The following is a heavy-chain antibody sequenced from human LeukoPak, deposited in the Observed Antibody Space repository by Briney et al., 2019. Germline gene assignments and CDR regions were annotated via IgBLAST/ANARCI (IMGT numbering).Heavy chain of an antibody. V-gene: IGHV1-2*02. J-gene: IGHJ6*02. CDR1: GYTFTGYY. CDR2: INPSSGGT. Sequence: ASVKVSCKASGYTFTGYYIHWVRQAPGQGLEWMGWINPSSGGTNYAQKFQGRVTMTRDTSISTAYMELSSLRSDDTAVYYCARGAQYYYYGMDVWGQGTTVTVSS. CDR3: ARGAQYYYYGMDV.